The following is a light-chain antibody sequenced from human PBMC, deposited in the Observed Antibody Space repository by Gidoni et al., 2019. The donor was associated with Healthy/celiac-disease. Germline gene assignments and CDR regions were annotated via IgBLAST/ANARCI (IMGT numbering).Light chain of an antibody. V-gene: IGKV1-39*01. Sequence: DIQMTQSPSSLSASVGDRVPITCRASQSISSYLNWFQQKPGKAPKLLIYAASNLQSGVPSRFRGSGSVTDFTLTISSLQREDFGTYYCQQSYSTPRTFGQGTKVEIK. CDR2: AAS. CDR1: QSISSY. CDR3: QQSYSTPRT. J-gene: IGKJ1*01.